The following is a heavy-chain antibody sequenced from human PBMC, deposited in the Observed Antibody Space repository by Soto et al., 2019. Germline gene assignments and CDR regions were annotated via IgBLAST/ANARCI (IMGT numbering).Heavy chain of an antibody. V-gene: IGHV2-5*02. CDR2: IYWDDDK. Sequence: QITLKESGPTLVKPTQALTLTCTFSGFSLSTRGVGVGWIRQPPGKALEWLALIYWDDDKRYSPSLKSRVTISKDTAKNQVVLTMTNMDPVDIATYYSVRLLWLGVWSWGQGTLVTVSS. CDR1: GFSLSTRGVG. J-gene: IGHJ4*02. CDR3: VRLLWLGVWS. D-gene: IGHD3-10*01.